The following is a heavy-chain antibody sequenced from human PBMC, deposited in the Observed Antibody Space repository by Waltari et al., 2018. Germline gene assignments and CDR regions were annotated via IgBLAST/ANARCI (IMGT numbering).Heavy chain of an antibody. CDR3: ARGGIAAVGQDY. V-gene: IGHV3-30*01. D-gene: IGHD6-13*01. CDR2: ISYDGSNK. CDR1: GFTFSSYA. J-gene: IGHJ4*02. Sequence: QVQLVESGGGVVQPGRSLRLSCAASGFTFSSYAMPWVRQAPGKGLEWVAVISYDGSNKYYADSVKGRFTISRDNSKNTLYLQMNSLRAEDTAVYYCARGGIAAVGQDYWGQGTLVTVSS.